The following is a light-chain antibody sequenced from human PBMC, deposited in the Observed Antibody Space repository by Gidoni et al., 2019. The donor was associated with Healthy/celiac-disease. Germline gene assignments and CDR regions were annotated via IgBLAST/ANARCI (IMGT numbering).Light chain of an antibody. CDR1: QSLLHSNGYNY. CDR3: MQALQTRYT. Sequence: DIVMNQSPLSLHVTPGEPASISCRSSQSLLHSNGYNYLDWYLQKPGQSPQLLIYLGSNRASGVPDMFSGSGSGTDFTLKISRVEAEYVGVYYCMQALQTRYTFGQGTKLEIK. CDR2: LGS. V-gene: IGKV2-28*01. J-gene: IGKJ2*01.